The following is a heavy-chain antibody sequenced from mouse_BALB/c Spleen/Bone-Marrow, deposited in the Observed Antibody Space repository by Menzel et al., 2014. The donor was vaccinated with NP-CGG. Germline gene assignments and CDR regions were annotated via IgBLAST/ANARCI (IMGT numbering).Heavy chain of an antibody. CDR3: ARGAYYGNYFDY. Sequence: LVESGAELVRPGTSGKVSCKASGYAFTNYLIEWVKQRPGQGLEWIGVINPGSGGTNYNEKFKGKATLTADKSSSTAYMQLSSLTSDDSAVYFCARGAYYGNYFDYWGQGTTLTVSS. CDR2: INPGSGGT. D-gene: IGHD2-10*01. J-gene: IGHJ2*01. CDR1: GYAFTNYL. V-gene: IGHV1-54*01.